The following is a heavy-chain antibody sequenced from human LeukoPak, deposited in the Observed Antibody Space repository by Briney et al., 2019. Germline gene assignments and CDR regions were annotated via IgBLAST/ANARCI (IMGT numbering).Heavy chain of an antibody. CDR3: ARGANWNAPFDY. CDR1: GYSISSGYY. CDR2: IYHSGST. V-gene: IGHV4-38-2*02. Sequence: SETLSLTCTVSGYSISSGYYWGWIRQPPGKGLEWIGSIYHSGSTYYNPSLKSRVTISVDTSKNQFSLKLSSVTAADTAVYYCARGANWNAPFDYWGQGTLVTVS. J-gene: IGHJ4*02. D-gene: IGHD1-1*01.